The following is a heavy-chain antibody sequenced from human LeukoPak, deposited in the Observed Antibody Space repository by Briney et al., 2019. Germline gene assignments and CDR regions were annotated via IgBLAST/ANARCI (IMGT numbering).Heavy chain of an antibody. CDR3: ATVYRSGYYDYYYMDV. CDR2: ISSSSSYI. CDR1: GFTFSSYS. V-gene: IGHV3-21*01. D-gene: IGHD3-3*01. J-gene: IGHJ6*03. Sequence: GGSLRLSCAASGFTFSSYSMNWVRQAPGKGLEWVSSISSSSSYIYYADSVKGRFTISRDNAKNSLYLQMNSLRAEDTAVYYCATVYRSGYYDYYYMDVWGKGTTVTVSS.